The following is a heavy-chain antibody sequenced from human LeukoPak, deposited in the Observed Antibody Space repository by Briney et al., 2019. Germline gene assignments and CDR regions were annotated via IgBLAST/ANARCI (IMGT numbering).Heavy chain of an antibody. V-gene: IGHV3-21*01. CDR2: ISRSSSYI. Sequence: GGSLRLSCEASGFTFTSYNMNWVRQAPGKGLEWVSFISRSSSYIYYADSVKGRFTISRDNAKNSLYLQMNSLRAEDTAVYYCARDNLGARFLNWFDPWGQGTLVTVSS. D-gene: IGHD1-26*01. CDR1: GFTFTSYN. J-gene: IGHJ5*02. CDR3: ARDNLGARFLNWFDP.